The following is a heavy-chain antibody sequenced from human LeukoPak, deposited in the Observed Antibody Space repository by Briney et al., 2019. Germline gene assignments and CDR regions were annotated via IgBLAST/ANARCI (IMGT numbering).Heavy chain of an antibody. CDR3: ASKATTVVTPYYDY. Sequence: ASVKVSCKASGYTFTSYGISWVRQAPGQGLEWMGWISAYNGNTNYAQKLQGRVTMTTDTSTSTAYMELSSLRSEDTAVYYCASKATTVVTPYYDYWGQGTLVTVSS. CDR1: GYTFTSYG. CDR2: ISAYNGNT. D-gene: IGHD4-23*01. J-gene: IGHJ4*02. V-gene: IGHV1-18*01.